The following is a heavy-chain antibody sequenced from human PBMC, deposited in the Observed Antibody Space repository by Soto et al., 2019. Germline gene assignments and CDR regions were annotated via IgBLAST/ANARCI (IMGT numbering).Heavy chain of an antibody. CDR2: IYTSGST. J-gene: IGHJ6*02. CDR3: ARVTIFTPTYYYFGMDV. V-gene: IGHV4-4*07. Sequence: PSETLSLTCTVSGGSISSYYWSWIRQPAGKGLEWIGRIYTSGSTNYNPSLKSRVTMSVDTSKNQFSLKLSSVTAADTAVYYCARVTIFTPTYYYFGMDVCGQVTTVPVS. D-gene: IGHD2-15*01. CDR1: GGSISSYY.